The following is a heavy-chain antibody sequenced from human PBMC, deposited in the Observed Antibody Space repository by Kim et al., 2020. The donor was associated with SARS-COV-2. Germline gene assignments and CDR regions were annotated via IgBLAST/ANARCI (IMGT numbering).Heavy chain of an antibody. CDR1: GGTFSSYA. V-gene: IGHV1-69*13. CDR3: AREEVAVAGTSFDY. D-gene: IGHD6-19*01. CDR2: IIPIFGTA. Sequence: SVKVSCKASGGTFSSYAISWVRQAPGQGLEWMGGIIPIFGTANYAQKFQGRVTITADESTSTAYMELSSLRSEDTAVYYCAREEVAVAGTSFDYWGQGTLVTVSS. J-gene: IGHJ4*02.